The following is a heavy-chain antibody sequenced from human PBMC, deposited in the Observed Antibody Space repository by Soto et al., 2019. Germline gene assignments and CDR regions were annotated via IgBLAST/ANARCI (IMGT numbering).Heavy chain of an antibody. D-gene: IGHD3-16*01. CDR3: AKGPGGWGEKYYYYHMDV. J-gene: IGHJ6*03. CDR1: GFTFDDYA. V-gene: IGHV3-9*01. Sequence: GGSLRLSFAASGFTFDDYAMHWVRQAPGKGLEWVSGISWNSGSIGYADSVKGRFTISRDNAKNSLFLQMNSLRAEDTALYYCAKGPGGWGEKYYYYHMDVWGKGTMVTVSS. CDR2: ISWNSGSI.